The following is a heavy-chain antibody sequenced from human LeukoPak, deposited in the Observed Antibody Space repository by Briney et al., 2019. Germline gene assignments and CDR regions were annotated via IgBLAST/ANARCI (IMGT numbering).Heavy chain of an antibody. CDR1: GDSFSSVTDY. Sequence: SETLSLTCTVSGDSFSSVTDYWAWIRQPPGKGLEWIGYIYYSGNTNYNPSLKSRVTISVDTSKNQFSLKLSSVTAADTAVYYCATPRRGIAARRNYYMDVWGKGTTVTVSS. V-gene: IGHV4-61*01. CDR3: ATPRRGIAARRNYYMDV. D-gene: IGHD6-6*01. CDR2: IYYSGNT. J-gene: IGHJ6*03.